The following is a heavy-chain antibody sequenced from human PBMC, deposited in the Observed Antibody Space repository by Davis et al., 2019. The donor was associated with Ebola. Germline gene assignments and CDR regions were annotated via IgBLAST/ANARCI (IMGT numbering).Heavy chain of an antibody. Sequence: GEFLKIPCAAPGFPFSSYSMNWVRQAPGKGLEGVSSISSSSSYIYYADSVKGRFTISRDNAKNSLYLQMKSLRAEDTAVYYCARQGGWYMNWGQGTLVTVSS. CDR1: GFPFSSYS. CDR3: ARQGGWYMN. D-gene: IGHD6-19*01. J-gene: IGHJ4*02. V-gene: IGHV3-21*01. CDR2: ISSSSSYI.